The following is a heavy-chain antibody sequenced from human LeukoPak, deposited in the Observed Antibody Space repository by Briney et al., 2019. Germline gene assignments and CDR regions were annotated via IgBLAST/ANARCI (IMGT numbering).Heavy chain of an antibody. J-gene: IGHJ4*02. CDR3: ARESIAARDSDY. CDR2: IYYSGST. CDR1: GGSISSGDYY. D-gene: IGHD6-6*01. Sequence: SQTLSLTCTVSGGSISSGDYYWSWIRQPPGKSLEWIGYIYYSGSTYYNPSLKSRVTISVDTSKNQFSLKLSSVTAAHTAVYYCARESIAARDSDYWGQGTLVTVSS. V-gene: IGHV4-30-4*01.